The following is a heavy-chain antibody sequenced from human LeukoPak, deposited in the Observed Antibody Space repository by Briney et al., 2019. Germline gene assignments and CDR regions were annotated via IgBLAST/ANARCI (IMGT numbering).Heavy chain of an antibody. CDR1: GGSVSSFY. Sequence: SETLSLTCTVSGGSVSSFYWSWIRQPPGKGLEYIGYISYSETTSYNPSLKSRVTISVDTSKNQFSLKLTSVTAADTAVYFCARDKGLPQAFDIWGQGTMVTVSS. CDR2: ISYSETT. D-gene: IGHD5/OR15-5a*01. V-gene: IGHV4-59*02. CDR3: ARDKGLPQAFDI. J-gene: IGHJ3*02.